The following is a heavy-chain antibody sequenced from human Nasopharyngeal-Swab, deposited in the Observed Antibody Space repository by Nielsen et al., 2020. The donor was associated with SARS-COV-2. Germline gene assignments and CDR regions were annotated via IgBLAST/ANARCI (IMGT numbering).Heavy chain of an antibody. J-gene: IGHJ4*02. CDR3: VKHQGSSSDQ. Sequence: VRQAPGKGLLWVSRIDTDGTITDYADSVRGRFTISRDNAKNTLYLQMNSLRVEDTAVYYCVKHQGSSSDQWGQGTLVTVSS. CDR2: IDTDGTIT. V-gene: IGHV3-74*01.